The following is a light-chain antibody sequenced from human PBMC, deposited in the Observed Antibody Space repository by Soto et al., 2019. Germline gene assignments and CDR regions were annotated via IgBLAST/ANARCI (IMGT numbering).Light chain of an antibody. J-gene: IGKJ5*01. V-gene: IGKV3D-15*01. Sequence: EIVLTQSPDTLSLSPGERATLSCRASQSINNFLAWYQQKPGQAPRLLIYDASTRAAGVPARFSGSGSGTEFTLSINSLQSEDFALYYCQQYSDWPLTFGQGTRLEV. CDR2: DAS. CDR3: QQYSDWPLT. CDR1: QSINNF.